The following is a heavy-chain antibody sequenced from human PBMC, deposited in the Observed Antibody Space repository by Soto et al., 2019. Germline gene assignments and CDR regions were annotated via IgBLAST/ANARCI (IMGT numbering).Heavy chain of an antibody. V-gene: IGHV1-3*01. CDR3: ARSRYCSGNTCYHFDY. J-gene: IGHJ4*02. D-gene: IGHD2-15*01. CDR2: INATNCYT. CDR1: GYIFSSYG. Sequence: QVQLVQSGAEVKKPGASVKVSCKGSGYIFSSYGIHWVRQAPEKRLEWMGWINATNCYTKYSQKFQRRVTITRDTSASTANMELSSLGSEDTAVYSCARSRYCSGNTCYHFDYWGQGTLVTVSS.